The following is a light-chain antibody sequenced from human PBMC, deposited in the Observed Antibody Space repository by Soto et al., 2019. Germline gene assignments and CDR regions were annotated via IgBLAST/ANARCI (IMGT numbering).Light chain of an antibody. CDR3: IQSTHPWT. CDR1: QSLVFSNGNTY. V-gene: IGKV2D-30*01. CDR2: KVS. Sequence: DVVMTPSPISLPVTLGQPAPISCRSSQSLVFSNGNTYLNWFQQSPVQSPRRLIYKVSNWVSGVTDRISGSGSGSYFALKISRVEPEDVGLYYCIQSTHPWTFGHVNKVDIK. J-gene: IGKJ1*01.